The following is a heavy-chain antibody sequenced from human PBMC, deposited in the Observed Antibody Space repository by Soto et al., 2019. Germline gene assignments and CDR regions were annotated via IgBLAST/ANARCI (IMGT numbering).Heavy chain of an antibody. CDR3: AREDSIIIPAVSDF. J-gene: IGHJ4*02. CDR1: GFAFNNYG. Sequence: VSLRLSCTVSGFAFNNYGINWVRQAPGKGLEWVSSISKSGYTYYSDSVKGRFAISRDNAKSSVSLQMNTLRVEDTAVYYCAREDSIIIPAVSDFSGQGTLVTVSS. D-gene: IGHD2-2*01. CDR2: ISKSGYT. V-gene: IGHV3-21*01.